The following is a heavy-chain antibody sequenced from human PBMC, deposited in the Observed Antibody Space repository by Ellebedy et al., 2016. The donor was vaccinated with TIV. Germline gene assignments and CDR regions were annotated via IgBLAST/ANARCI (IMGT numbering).Heavy chain of an antibody. CDR2: IYSSGGT. V-gene: IGHV3-53*01. Sequence: GESLKISCAASGFTVSSNYMSWVRQAPGRGLEWVSTIYSSGGTYYAGSVKGRFTISRDNSKNTLYLQMNSLRSEDKGVYYWGGGITVAGTSLGFWGQGTLVTVSS. D-gene: IGHD6-19*01. CDR3: GGGITVAGTSLGF. CDR1: GFTVSSNY. J-gene: IGHJ4*02.